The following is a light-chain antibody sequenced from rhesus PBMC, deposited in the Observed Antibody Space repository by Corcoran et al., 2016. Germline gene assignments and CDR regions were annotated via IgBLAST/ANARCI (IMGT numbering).Light chain of an antibody. J-gene: IGKJ2*01. CDR2: SAS. CDR1: QGINTY. V-gene: IGKV1-43*02. CDR3: RQYNSDPYT. Sequence: DIQMTQSPSSLSASVGDRVTITCRARQGINTYLNWYQQKPVKAPKRLIYSASRMESGVPSRFSGSGSGTDFTLTISSLQPEDFATYYCRQYNSDPYTFGQGTKGEIK.